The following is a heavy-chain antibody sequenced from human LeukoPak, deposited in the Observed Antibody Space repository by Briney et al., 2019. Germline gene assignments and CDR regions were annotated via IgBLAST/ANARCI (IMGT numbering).Heavy chain of an antibody. CDR3: ATSFGATRGY. J-gene: IGHJ4*02. V-gene: IGHV3-48*01. D-gene: IGHD3-10*01. CDR1: GFTFSTYS. Sequence: GGSLRLSCAASGFTFSTYSMNWVRQTPGKGLEWVSYISSSRTIHYADSVKGRFTISRDNAKNSLYLQMNSLRVEDTAVYYCATSFGATRGYWGQGTVVTVSS. CDR2: ISSSRTI.